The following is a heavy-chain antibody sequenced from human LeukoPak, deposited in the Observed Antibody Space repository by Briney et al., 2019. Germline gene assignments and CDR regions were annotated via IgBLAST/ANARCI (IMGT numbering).Heavy chain of an antibody. V-gene: IGHV3-48*01. CDR2: ISSSSSTV. D-gene: IGHD2-15*01. CDR1: GFTFSNYG. CDR3: VRDASGYS. J-gene: IGHJ4*02. Sequence: GGSLRLSCVASGFTFSNYGMTWVRQAPGKGLECVSYISSSSSTVYYADSVRGRFTIPRDNARNSLYLQMASLRAEGTAVYFCVRDASGYSWGQGTLVTVSS.